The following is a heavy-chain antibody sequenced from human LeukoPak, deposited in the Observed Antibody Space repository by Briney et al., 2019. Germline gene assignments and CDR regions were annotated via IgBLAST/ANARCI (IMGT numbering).Heavy chain of an antibody. D-gene: IGHD1-14*01. CDR1: GYTFTGYY. J-gene: IGHJ5*02. Sequence: GASVKVSCKASGYTFTGYYMHWVRQAPGQGLEWMGWINTNTGNPTYAQGFTGRFVFSLDTSVSTAYLQISSLKAEDTAVYYCARDNPSSGLDPWGQGTLVTVSS. CDR3: ARDNPSSGLDP. V-gene: IGHV7-4-1*02. CDR2: INTNTGNP.